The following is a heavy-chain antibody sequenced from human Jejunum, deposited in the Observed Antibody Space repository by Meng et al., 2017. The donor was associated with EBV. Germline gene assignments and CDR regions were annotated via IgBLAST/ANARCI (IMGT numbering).Heavy chain of an antibody. J-gene: IGHJ4*02. Sequence: QESGPGLVKPSETLSLTCTVSGDSISNSDYYWDWIRQPPGKGLEWIASIYHSGSAYYNPSLESRVTISVDRSKNQFSLELNSVTAADTAVYYCARDEALPRGHFDSWGQGTLVTVSS. CDR2: IYHSGSA. V-gene: IGHV4-39*07. CDR3: ARDEALPRGHFDS. CDR1: GDSISNSDYY. D-gene: IGHD3-10*01.